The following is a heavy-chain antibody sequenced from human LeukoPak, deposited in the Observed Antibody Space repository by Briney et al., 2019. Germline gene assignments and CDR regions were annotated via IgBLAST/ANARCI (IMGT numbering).Heavy chain of an antibody. D-gene: IGHD3-22*01. CDR3: ARDGSDSTGYYYAL. J-gene: IGHJ4*02. Sequence: GGSLRLSCAASEFTFSWFAMHWVRQAPGKGLEWVAFISYDGTQKYYADSVKGRFTISRDNAKNSLYLQMNSLRAEDTAVYYCARDGSDSTGYYYALWGQGTLVTVSS. CDR1: EFTFSWFA. V-gene: IGHV3-30*04. CDR2: ISYDGTQK.